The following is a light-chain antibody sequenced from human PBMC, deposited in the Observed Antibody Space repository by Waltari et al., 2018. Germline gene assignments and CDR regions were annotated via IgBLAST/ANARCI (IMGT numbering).Light chain of an antibody. CDR3: QVWDDTTNSGV. CDR2: YDS. CDR1: NIESTS. V-gene: IGLV3-21*04. Sequence: YVVTPPPSVSVAPGQTDTLTCAGGNIESTSVTWYQQKPGQAPILVIFYDSDRPSGIPERFSGSNSGNTATLTISWVEAGDEADYHCQVWDDTTNSGVFGGGTRLTVL. J-gene: IGLJ3*02.